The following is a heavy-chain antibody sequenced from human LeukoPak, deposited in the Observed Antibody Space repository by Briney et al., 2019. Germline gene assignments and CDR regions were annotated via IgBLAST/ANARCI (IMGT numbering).Heavy chain of an antibody. CDR3: VRDVEL. D-gene: IGHD1-1*01. CDR1: GFTFDDYA. J-gene: IGHJ4*02. Sequence: GGSLRLSCAASGFTFDDYAMHWVRQAPGKGLQWVASINRDGSEKHPVDSVKGRFTISRDNAKNSVFLEMSSLRVEDTAVYYCVRDVELWGQGTLVTVSS. V-gene: IGHV3-7*01. CDR2: INRDGSEK.